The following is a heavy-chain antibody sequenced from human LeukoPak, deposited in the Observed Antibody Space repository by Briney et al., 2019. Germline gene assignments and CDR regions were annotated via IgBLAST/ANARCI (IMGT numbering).Heavy chain of an antibody. V-gene: IGHV4-59*01. J-gene: IGHJ4*02. D-gene: IGHD5-12*01. CDR3: ARAGYSGYDYDY. CDR2: IYYSGST. CDR1: GGSISSYH. Sequence: PSETLSLTCTVSGGSISSYHWSWIRQPPGKGLEWIGYIYYSGSTNYNPSLKSRVTISVDTSKNQFSLKLSSVTAADTAVYYCARAGYSGYDYDYWGQGTLVTVSS.